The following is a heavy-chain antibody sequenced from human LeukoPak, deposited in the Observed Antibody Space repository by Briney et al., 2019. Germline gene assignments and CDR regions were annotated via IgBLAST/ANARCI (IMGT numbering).Heavy chain of an antibody. D-gene: IGHD5-12*01. CDR2: IYTSGST. J-gene: IGHJ4*02. Sequence: SQTLSPTCSVSGDSIRSGTYYWSWIRQPAGKGLEWIGRIYTSGSTSYNPSLKSRVTISVDTSKNQFSLKLTSVTAADTAVYYCARGGGATRIDYWGQGTLVTVSA. V-gene: IGHV4-61*02. CDR3: ARGGGATRIDY. CDR1: GDSIRSGTYY.